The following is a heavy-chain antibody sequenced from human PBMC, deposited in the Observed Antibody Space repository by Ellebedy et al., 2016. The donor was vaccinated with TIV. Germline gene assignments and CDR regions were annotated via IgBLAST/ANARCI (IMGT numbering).Heavy chain of an antibody. J-gene: IGHJ4*02. CDR3: ARGLDFCNGVSCYSYYFDY. D-gene: IGHD2-15*01. CDR1: GFTLSSYW. Sequence: GESLKISCAASGFTLSSYWMSWVRQAPGKGLEWVSSISSFSSYIYYADSVKGRFTISRDNAKNSLYLQMNSLRAEDTAVYYCARGLDFCNGVSCYSYYFDYWGQGTLVTVSS. V-gene: IGHV3-21*01. CDR2: ISSFSSYI.